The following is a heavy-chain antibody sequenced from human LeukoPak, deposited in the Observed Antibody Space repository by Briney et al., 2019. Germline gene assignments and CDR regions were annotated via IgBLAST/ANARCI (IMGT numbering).Heavy chain of an antibody. CDR1: GYTFTSYF. CDR3: ARDHPSGTYARDF. J-gene: IGHJ4*02. V-gene: IGHV1-46*01. D-gene: IGHD1-26*01. Sequence: ASVKVSCKASGYTFTSYFIHWVRQAPGEGLEWMGIINPSDGTTSYAQKFQGRVTVTRDTSTSTVYMDLSSLRSEDTAVYYCARDHPSGTYARDFWGQGTRVTVSS. CDR2: INPSDGTT.